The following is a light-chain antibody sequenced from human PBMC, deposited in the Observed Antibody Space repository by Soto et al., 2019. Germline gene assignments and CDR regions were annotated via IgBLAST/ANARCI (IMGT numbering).Light chain of an antibody. CDR3: QQYYSYPRT. CDR2: GAS. CDR1: QSVNSN. V-gene: IGKV3-15*01. Sequence: EIVLTQSPATLSLSPGERATLSCRASQSVNSNLAWYQQKPGQAPRLLMYGASTRATGIPARFSGSGSGTDFTLTISCLQSEDFATYYCQQYYSYPRTFGQGTKVDIK. J-gene: IGKJ1*01.